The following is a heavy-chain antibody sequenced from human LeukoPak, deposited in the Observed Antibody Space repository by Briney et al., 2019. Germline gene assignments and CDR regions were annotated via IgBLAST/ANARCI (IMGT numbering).Heavy chain of an antibody. CDR1: GYTFTSYA. J-gene: IGHJ6*04. Sequence: ASVKVSCKASGYTFTSYAMHWVRQAPGQRLEWMGWINAGNGNTKYSQKFQGRVTITRDTSASTAYMELSSLRSEDTAVYYCARSSSSQTIYYYYGRDVGGKGTTVPASS. V-gene: IGHV1-3*01. CDR3: ARSSSSQTIYYYYGRDV. CDR2: INAGNGNT. D-gene: IGHD6-6*01.